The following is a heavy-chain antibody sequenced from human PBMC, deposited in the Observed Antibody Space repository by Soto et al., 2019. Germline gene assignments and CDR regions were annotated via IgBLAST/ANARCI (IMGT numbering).Heavy chain of an antibody. CDR1: GYTFTSYA. Sequence: ASVKVSCKASGYTFTSYAMHWVRQAPGQRLEWMGWINAGNGNTKYSQKFQGRATITRDTSASTAYMELSSLRSEDTAVYYCARDAIILGIAAAGTQDVFDIWGQGTMVTVSS. V-gene: IGHV1-3*01. CDR3: ARDAIILGIAAAGTQDVFDI. CDR2: INAGNGNT. J-gene: IGHJ3*02. D-gene: IGHD6-13*01.